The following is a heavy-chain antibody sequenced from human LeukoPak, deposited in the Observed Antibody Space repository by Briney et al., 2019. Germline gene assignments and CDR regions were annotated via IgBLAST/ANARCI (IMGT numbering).Heavy chain of an antibody. CDR2: IRDDGGEI. V-gene: IGHV3-7*01. CDR1: GFTFSSYW. D-gene: IGHD1-26*01. J-gene: IGHJ4*02. Sequence: PGWSLRLSCEASGFTFSSYWMSWVRQAPGKGLEWVANIRDDGGEIYYVDSVKGRFTISRDNAKSSLFLQMNSLRAEDAAVYYCARDKPRGSYYGSIFDSWGQGTLVTVSS. CDR3: ARDKPRGSYYGSIFDS.